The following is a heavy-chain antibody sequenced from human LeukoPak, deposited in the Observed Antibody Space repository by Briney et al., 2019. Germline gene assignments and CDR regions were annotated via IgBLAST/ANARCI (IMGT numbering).Heavy chain of an antibody. V-gene: IGHV1-46*01. CDR3: ARDQVWSGYYTSQGPFDY. CDR2: INPSGGST. D-gene: IGHD3-3*01. J-gene: IGHJ4*02. CDR1: GYTFTSYY. Sequence: ASVKVSCKAPGYTFTSYYMHWVRQAPGQGLEWMGIINPSGGSTSYAQKFQGRVTMTRDTSTSTVYMELSSLRSEDTAVYYCARDQVWSGYYTSQGPFDYWGQGTLVTVSS.